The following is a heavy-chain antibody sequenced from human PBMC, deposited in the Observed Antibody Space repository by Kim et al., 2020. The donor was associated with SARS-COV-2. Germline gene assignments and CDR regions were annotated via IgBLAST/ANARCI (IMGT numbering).Heavy chain of an antibody. D-gene: IGHD3-10*01. J-gene: IGHJ6*02. V-gene: IGHV4-34*01. CDR3: ARGPRTSMVRVRDYYYYYGMDV. CDR2: INHSGST. CDR1: GGSFSGYY. Sequence: ETLSLTCAVYGGSFSGYYWSWIRQPPGKGLEWIGEINHSGSTNYNPSLKSRVTISVDTSKNQFSLKLSSVTAADTAVYYCARGPRTSMVRVRDYYYYYGMDVWGQGTTVTVSS.